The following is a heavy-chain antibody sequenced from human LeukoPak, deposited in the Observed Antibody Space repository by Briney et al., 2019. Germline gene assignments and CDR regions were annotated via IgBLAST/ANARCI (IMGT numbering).Heavy chain of an antibody. V-gene: IGHV4-30-2*01. CDR1: GGSISSGGYY. CDR2: ICHSGST. Sequence: SQTLSLTCTVSGGSISSGGYYWSWIRQPPGKGLEWIGYICHSGSTYYNPSLKSRVTISVDRSKNQFSLKLSSVTAADTAVYYCARWLAAAVGFDYWGQGTLVTVSS. J-gene: IGHJ4*02. CDR3: ARWLAAAVGFDY. D-gene: IGHD6-13*01.